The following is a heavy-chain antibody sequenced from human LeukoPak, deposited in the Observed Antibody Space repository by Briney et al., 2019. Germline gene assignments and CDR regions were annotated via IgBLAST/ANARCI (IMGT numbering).Heavy chain of an antibody. Sequence: SETLSLTCAVYGGSFSGYYWSWIRQPPGKGLEWIGEINHSGSTNYNPSLKSRVTISVDTSKNQFSLKLSSVTAADTAVYYCARGGYGDYVAYLDAFDIWGQGTMVTVSS. V-gene: IGHV4-34*01. J-gene: IGHJ3*02. D-gene: IGHD4-17*01. CDR2: INHSGST. CDR3: ARGGYGDYVAYLDAFDI. CDR1: GGSFSGYY.